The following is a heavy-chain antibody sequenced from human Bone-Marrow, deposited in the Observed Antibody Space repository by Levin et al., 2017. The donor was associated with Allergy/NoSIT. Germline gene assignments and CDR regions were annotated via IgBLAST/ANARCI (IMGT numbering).Heavy chain of an antibody. CDR3: AREYCSSTSCYGKRSFSPLDY. V-gene: IGHV1-69*13. CDR1: GGTFSSYA. CDR2: IIPIFGTA. J-gene: IGHJ4*02. Sequence: SVKVSCKASGGTFSSYAISWVRQAPGQGLEWMGGIIPIFGTANYAQKFQGRVTITADESTSTAYMELSSLRSEDTAVYYCAREYCSSTSCYGKRSFSPLDYWGQGTLVTVSS. D-gene: IGHD2-2*01.